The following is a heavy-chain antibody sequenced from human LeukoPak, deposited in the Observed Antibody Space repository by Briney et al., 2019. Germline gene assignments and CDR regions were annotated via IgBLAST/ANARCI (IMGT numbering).Heavy chain of an antibody. Sequence: GGSLRLSCAASGFSFSSYAMHWVRQAPGKGLEWVAVISYDGSNKYYADSVKGRFTISRDNSKNTLYLQMNSLRAEDTAVYYCARELLRRDLGGVRGYFDYWGQGTLVTVSS. CDR1: GFSFSSYA. CDR3: ARELLRRDLGGVRGYFDY. J-gene: IGHJ4*02. V-gene: IGHV3-30-3*01. D-gene: IGHD3-16*01. CDR2: ISYDGSNK.